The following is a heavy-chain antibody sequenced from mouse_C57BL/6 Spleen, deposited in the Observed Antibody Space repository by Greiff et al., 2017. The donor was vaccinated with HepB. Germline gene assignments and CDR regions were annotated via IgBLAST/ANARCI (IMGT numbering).Heavy chain of an antibody. CDR1: GFTFSSYT. CDR2: ISGGGGNT. CDR3: ARSFDYYGSSSLYYFDY. D-gene: IGHD1-1*01. V-gene: IGHV5-9*01. Sequence: EVKLVESGGGLVKPGGSLKLSCAASGFTFSSYTMSWVRQTPEKRLEWVATISGGGGNTYYPDSVKGRFTISRDNAKNTLYLQMSSLRSEDTALYYFARSFDYYGSSSLYYFDYWGQGTTLTVSS. J-gene: IGHJ2*01.